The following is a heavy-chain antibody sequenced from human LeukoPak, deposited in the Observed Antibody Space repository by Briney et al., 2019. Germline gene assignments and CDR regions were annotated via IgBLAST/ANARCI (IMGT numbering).Heavy chain of an antibody. CDR1: GFTFSDYY. Sequence: GGSLRLSCAASGFTFSDYYMSWIRQAPGKGLEWVSYISSSGSTIYYADSVKGRFTISRDNAKNSLYLQMNSLRAEDTAVYYCARGDWGTIIYCYYMDVWGKGTTVTVSS. J-gene: IGHJ6*03. V-gene: IGHV3-11*01. D-gene: IGHD5-24*01. CDR2: ISSSGSTI. CDR3: ARGDWGTIIYCYYMDV.